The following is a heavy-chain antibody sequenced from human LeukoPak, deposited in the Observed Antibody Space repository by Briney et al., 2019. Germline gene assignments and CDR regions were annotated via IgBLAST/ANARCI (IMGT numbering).Heavy chain of an antibody. CDR1: GGTFSSYA. D-gene: IGHD3-10*01. CDR2: IIPILGIA. CDR3: ARDRRSGPFDY. V-gene: IGHV1-69*04. Sequence: SVKVSCKASGGTFSSYAISWVRQAPGQGLEWTGRIIPILGIANYAQKFQGRVTITADKSTSTAYMELSSLRSEDTAVYYCARDRRSGPFDYWGQGTLVTVSS. J-gene: IGHJ4*02.